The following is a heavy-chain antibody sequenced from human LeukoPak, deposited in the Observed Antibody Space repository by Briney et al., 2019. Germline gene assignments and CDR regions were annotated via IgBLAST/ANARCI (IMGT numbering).Heavy chain of an antibody. J-gene: IGHJ4*02. Sequence: GGSLRLSCAASGFTFSDYSMHWVRQAPGKGLEWVTLISDDGRNKNYADSVKGRFTISRDDSRNTLYLQMISLRVEDTAVYYCARDQIYGATFDYWGQGILVTVSS. D-gene: IGHD4-17*01. CDR2: ISDDGRNK. V-gene: IGHV3-30*04. CDR1: GFTFSDYS. CDR3: ARDQIYGATFDY.